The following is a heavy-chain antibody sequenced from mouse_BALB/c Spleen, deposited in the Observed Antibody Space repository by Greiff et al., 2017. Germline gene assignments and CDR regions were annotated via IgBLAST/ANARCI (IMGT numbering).Heavy chain of an antibody. CDR1: GFTFSSFG. CDR3: ARSLRLPYYFDY. CDR2: ISSGSSTI. V-gene: IGHV5-17*02. J-gene: IGHJ2*01. D-gene: IGHD1-2*01. Sequence: EVKLVESGGGLVQPGGSRKLSCAASGFTFSSFGMHLVRQAPEKGLEWVAYISSGSSTIYYADTVTGRFTISRDNPKNTLFLQMTSLRSEDTAMYYCARSLRLPYYFDYWGQGTTLTVSS.